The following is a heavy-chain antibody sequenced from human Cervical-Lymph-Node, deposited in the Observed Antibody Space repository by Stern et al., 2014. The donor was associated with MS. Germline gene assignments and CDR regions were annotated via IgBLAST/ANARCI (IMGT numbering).Heavy chain of an antibody. D-gene: IGHD4-17*01. Sequence: VQLVESGPEVKRPGGSLKISCQASGYTFTSYWIGWVRQMPGKGLEWIAVIFPGGADINYSPSFQGPGTISPDKSSDTAYLQWNNLKATDTAIYYCARQRSFDYWGQGTLVTVSS. V-gene: IGHV5-51*01. CDR3: ARQRSFDY. J-gene: IGHJ4*02. CDR1: GYTFTSYW. CDR2: IFPGGADI.